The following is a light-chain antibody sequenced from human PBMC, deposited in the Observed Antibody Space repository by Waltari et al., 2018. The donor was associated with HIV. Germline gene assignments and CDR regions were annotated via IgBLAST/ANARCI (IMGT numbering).Light chain of an antibody. J-gene: IGKJ2*03. CDR2: ATA. CDR1: QSIKRN. CDR3: QQSYATPRS. Sequence: DIQMTQSPSSLSASIGDRVTITCRASQSIKRNLNWCQQKSGKAPNILIYATATLQTVVPSRFSGSGSDTNFTLTITRLQPEDFATYYCQQSYATPRSFGHGTKL. V-gene: IGKV1-39*01.